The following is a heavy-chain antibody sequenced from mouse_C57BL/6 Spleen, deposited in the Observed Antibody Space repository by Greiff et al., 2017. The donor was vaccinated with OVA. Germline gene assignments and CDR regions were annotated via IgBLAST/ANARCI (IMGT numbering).Heavy chain of an antibody. V-gene: IGHV1-54*01. CDR2: INPGSGGT. D-gene: IGHD2-4*01. CDR3: ARWDYDPAWFAY. Sequence: QVQLQQSGAELVRPGTSVKVSCKASGYAFTNYLIEWVKQRPGQGLEWIGVINPGSGGTNYNEKFKGKATLTADKSSSTAYMQLSSLTSEDSAVYFCARWDYDPAWFAYWGQGTLVTVSA. J-gene: IGHJ3*01. CDR1: GYAFTNYL.